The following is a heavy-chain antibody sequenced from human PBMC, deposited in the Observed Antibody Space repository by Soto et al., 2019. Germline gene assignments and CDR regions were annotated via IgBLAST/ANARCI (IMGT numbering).Heavy chain of an antibody. CDR2: ISSTSAYT. J-gene: IGHJ4*02. Sequence: GVSLRLSCTASGFTFSDYYMNWFRQAPGKGLEWVSYISSTSAYTKYADSVKGRFTISRDNAENLLYLQMDGLRAEDTAVYYCARDPSRRSPPDYWGQGTLVTVSS. CDR1: GFTFSDYY. V-gene: IGHV3-11*05. CDR3: ARDPSRRSPPDY.